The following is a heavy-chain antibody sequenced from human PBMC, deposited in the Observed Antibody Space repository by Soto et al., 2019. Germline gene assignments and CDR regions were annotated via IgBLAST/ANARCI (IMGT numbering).Heavy chain of an antibody. CDR1: GYTFTSYY. J-gene: IGHJ4*02. CDR3: ARHLAAGDS. D-gene: IGHD6-25*01. CDR2: VNPTGGST. Sequence: QVQLVQSGAEVKKPGASVRVSCKASGYTFTSYYIHCVRQAPGQGLEWRAIVNPTGGSTNYAQKFQGRVTVTFDTSTSTVFMELNSLRYEDTAVYYCARHLAAGDSWGQGTLVTVSS. V-gene: IGHV1-46*03.